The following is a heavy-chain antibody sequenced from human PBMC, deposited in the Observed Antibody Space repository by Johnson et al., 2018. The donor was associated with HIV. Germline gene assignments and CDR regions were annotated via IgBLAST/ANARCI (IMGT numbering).Heavy chain of an antibody. D-gene: IGHD7-27*01. CDR3: ARDGRWGSRDAFDI. CDR2: IKQDGSEK. Sequence: VQLVESGGGLVKPGGSLRLSCAASGFTVSSSYMSWVRQAPGKGLEWVANIKQDGSEKYYVDSVKGRFTISRDNAKNSLYLAMNSLRVEDTAVYYCARDGRWGSRDAFDIWGQGTMVTVSS. CDR1: GFTVSSSY. V-gene: IGHV3-7*05. J-gene: IGHJ3*02.